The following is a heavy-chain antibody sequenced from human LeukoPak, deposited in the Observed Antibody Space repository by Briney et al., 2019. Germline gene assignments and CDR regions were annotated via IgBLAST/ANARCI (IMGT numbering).Heavy chain of an antibody. D-gene: IGHD3-22*01. CDR3: ASSHYYDSRTKQYYFDY. J-gene: IGHJ4*02. CDR1: GYTFTSYA. CDR2: IIPILGIA. Sequence: SVKVSCKASGYTFTSYAISWVRQAPGQGLEWMGRIIPILGIANYAQKFQGRVTITADKSTSTAYMELSSLRSEDTAVYYCASSHYYDSRTKQYYFDYWGQGTLVTVSS. V-gene: IGHV1-69*04.